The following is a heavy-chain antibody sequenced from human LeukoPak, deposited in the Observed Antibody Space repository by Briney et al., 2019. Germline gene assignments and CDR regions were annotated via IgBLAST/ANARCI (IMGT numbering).Heavy chain of an antibody. J-gene: IGHJ6*03. Sequence: SETLSLTCTVSGGTISSYYWSWIRQPPGKGLEWIGYIYYSGSTKYDPSLKSRVTISVDTSKNQFSLKLSSVTAADTAVYYCARISGDSDYYYYMDVWGKGTTVTVSS. CDR3: ARISGDSDYYYYMDV. CDR2: IYYSGST. D-gene: IGHD2-21*02. V-gene: IGHV4-59*01. CDR1: GGTISSYY.